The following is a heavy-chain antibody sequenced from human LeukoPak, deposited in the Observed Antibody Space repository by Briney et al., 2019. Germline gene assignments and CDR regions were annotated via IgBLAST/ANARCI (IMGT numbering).Heavy chain of an antibody. D-gene: IGHD3-10*01. CDR2: IIPIFGTA. V-gene: IGHV1-69*06. Sequence: LVKVSCKASGGTFSSYAISWVRQAPGQGLEWMGGIIPIFGTANYAQKFQGRVTITADKSTSTAYMELSSLRSEDTAVYYCARAALLWFGEGWFDPWGQGTLVTVSS. J-gene: IGHJ5*02. CDR3: ARAALLWFGEGWFDP. CDR1: GGTFSSYA.